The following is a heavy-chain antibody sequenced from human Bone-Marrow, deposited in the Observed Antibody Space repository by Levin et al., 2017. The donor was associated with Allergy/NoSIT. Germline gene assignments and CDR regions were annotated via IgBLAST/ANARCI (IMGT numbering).Heavy chain of an antibody. J-gene: IGHJ6*02. D-gene: IGHD6-19*01. CDR1: GFRSDDYA. CDR2: VIWNSEIM. Sequence: SLKISCEVTGFRSDDYAMHWVRQVPGRGPEWVSGVIWNSEIMGYAESVKGRFTISRDSAKNTVYLQMNSLRVEDTALYYCVKDVYLGQWPQYGMDVWGQGTTVTVSS. CDR3: VKDVYLGQWPQYGMDV. V-gene: IGHV3-9*02.